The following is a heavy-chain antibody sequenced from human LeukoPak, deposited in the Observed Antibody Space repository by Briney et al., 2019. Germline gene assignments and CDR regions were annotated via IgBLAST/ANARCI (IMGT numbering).Heavy chain of an antibody. D-gene: IGHD7-27*01. Sequence: SETLSLTCTVSGASISSYYWSWIRQPPGKGLEWIGYIYTGGNTSYNPSLKSRVTISWDTSKNQFSLKLSSVTAADTAVYYCARANWEYDYWGQGTLVTVSS. CDR1: GASISSYY. CDR2: IYTGGNT. CDR3: ARANWEYDY. V-gene: IGHV4-4*09. J-gene: IGHJ4*02.